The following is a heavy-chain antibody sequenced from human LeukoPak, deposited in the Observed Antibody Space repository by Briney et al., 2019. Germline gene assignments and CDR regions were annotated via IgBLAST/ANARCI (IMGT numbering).Heavy chain of an antibody. Sequence: PGGSLRLSCAASGFTVSSNYMSWVRQAPGKGLEWVSVIYSGGTTYYADSVKGRFTISRHNSKNTLHLQMDSLRAEDTAVYYCARDQYSYAHAAHWGQGTLVTVSS. J-gene: IGHJ4*02. CDR2: IYSGGTT. D-gene: IGHD5-18*01. CDR1: GFTVSSNY. CDR3: ARDQYSYAHAAH. V-gene: IGHV3-66*01.